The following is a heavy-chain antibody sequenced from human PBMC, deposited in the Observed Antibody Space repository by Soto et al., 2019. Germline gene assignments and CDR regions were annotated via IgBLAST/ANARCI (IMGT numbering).Heavy chain of an antibody. D-gene: IGHD4-17*01. CDR1: GYTFTSYY. CDR2: INAYNGYA. Sequence: VASVKVSCKASGYTFTSYYISWVRQAPGQGLEWMGWINAYNGYAYYVQKFQGRVTMTTDTSTSTAYMDLRSLRSDDTSVYYCARSSVDYAPDYWGQGTLVTVSS. J-gene: IGHJ4*02. V-gene: IGHV1-18*01. CDR3: ARSSVDYAPDY.